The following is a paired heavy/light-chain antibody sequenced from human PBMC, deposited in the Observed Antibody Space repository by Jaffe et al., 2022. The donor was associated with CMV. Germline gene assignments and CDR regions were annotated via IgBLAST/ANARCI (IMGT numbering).Heavy chain of an antibody. CDR1: GFTFSNAW. V-gene: IGHV3-15*01. CDR2: IKSKTDGGTT. Sequence: EVQLVESGGGLVKPGGSLRLSCAASGFTFSNAWMSWVRQAPGKGLEWVGRIKSKTDGGTTDYAAPVKGRFTISRDDSKNTLYLQMNSLKTEDTAVYYCTTYSKAPQSDYGDLIFDYWGQGTLVTVSS. J-gene: IGHJ4*02. CDR3: TTYSKAPQSDYGDLIFDY. D-gene: IGHD4-17*01.
Light chain of an antibody. J-gene: IGLJ2*01. CDR3: YSTDSSGLRV. CDR2: EDS. Sequence: SYELTQPPSVSVSPGQTARITCSGDALPKKYAYWYQQKSGQAPVLVIYEDSKRPSGIPERFSGSSSGTMATLTISGAQVEDEADYYCYSTDSSGLRVFGGGTKLTVL. V-gene: IGLV3-10*01. CDR1: ALPKKY.